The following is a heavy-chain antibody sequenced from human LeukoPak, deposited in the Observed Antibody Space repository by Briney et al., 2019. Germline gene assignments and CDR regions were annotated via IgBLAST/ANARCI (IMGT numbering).Heavy chain of an antibody. CDR1: GYTLTSYY. Sequence: ASVKVSCKASGYTLTSYYMHWVRQAPGQGLEWMGIINPSGGSTSYAQKFQGRVTMTRDTSTSTVYMELSSLRSEDTAVYYCARDAAAAGTGYWFDPWGQGTLVTVSS. CDR3: ARDAAAAGTGYWFDP. CDR2: INPSGGST. D-gene: IGHD6-13*01. J-gene: IGHJ5*02. V-gene: IGHV1-46*01.